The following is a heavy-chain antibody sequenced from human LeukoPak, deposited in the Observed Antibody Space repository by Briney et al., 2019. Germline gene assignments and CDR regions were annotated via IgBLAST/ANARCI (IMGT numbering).Heavy chain of an antibody. Sequence: ASVKVSCKTSGYSFSDYGISWVRQAPGQGLEWMGWIGTNNGNINYAQKFQGRVTMTTDTSKTAYMELRSLRYDDTAVYFCAREGFWRGYERHPRYYGMDVWGQGTTVIVSS. D-gene: IGHD3-3*01. J-gene: IGHJ6*02. V-gene: IGHV1-18*04. CDR1: GYSFSDYG. CDR2: IGTNNGNI. CDR3: AREGFWRGYERHPRYYGMDV.